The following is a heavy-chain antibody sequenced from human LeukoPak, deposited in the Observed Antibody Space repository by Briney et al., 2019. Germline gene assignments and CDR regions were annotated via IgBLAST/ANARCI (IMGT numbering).Heavy chain of an antibody. CDR3: ARDKCSSTSCYESD. D-gene: IGHD2-2*01. J-gene: IGHJ4*02. Sequence: ASVTVSCKASGYTFTSYGISWVRQAPGQGLEWMGWISAYNGNTNYAQKLQGRVTMTTDTSTSTAYMELRSLRSDDTAVYYCARDKCSSTSCYESDWGQGTLVTVSS. CDR2: ISAYNGNT. V-gene: IGHV1-18*01. CDR1: GYTFTSYG.